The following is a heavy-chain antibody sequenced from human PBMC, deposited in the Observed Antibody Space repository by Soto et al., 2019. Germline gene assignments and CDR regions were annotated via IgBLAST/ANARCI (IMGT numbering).Heavy chain of an antibody. CDR2: IYNSGTT. Sequence: EPLSLTCAVSGDSITSNHWSWIRQPPGRGLEWIGYIYNSGTTKYNPSLKSRVIISVDTSKNQLSLKLSSVTAADTAVYYWSRVSMRTVSSGLAPWGKGT. D-gene: IGHD2-2*01. CDR3: SRVSMRTVSSGLAP. V-gene: IGHV4-59*01. CDR1: GDSITSNH. J-gene: IGHJ5*02.